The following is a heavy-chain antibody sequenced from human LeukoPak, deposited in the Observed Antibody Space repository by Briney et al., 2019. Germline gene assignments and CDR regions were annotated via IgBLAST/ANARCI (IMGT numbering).Heavy chain of an antibody. CDR2: MYSGGDT. V-gene: IGHV3-53*01. Sequence: PGRSLRLSCAASGFTVSDNYMSWVRQAPGKGLEWVSVMYSGGDTYYADSVEGRFTFSRDISENTLYLQMNGLRTEDTAMYYCARDAPQVPAAGVLASWGQGTLVTVSS. CDR1: GFTVSDNY. D-gene: IGHD6-13*01. CDR3: ARDAPQVPAAGVLAS. J-gene: IGHJ5*02.